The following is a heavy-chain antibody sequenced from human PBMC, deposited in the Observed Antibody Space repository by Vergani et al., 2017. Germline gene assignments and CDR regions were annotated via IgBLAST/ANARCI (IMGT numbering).Heavy chain of an antibody. Sequence: EVQLVESGGGLVKPGGSLRLSCAASGFTFSSYSMNWVRQAPGKGLEWVSSISSSSSYIYYADSVKGRFTISRDNAKKSLYLQMNRMRDEDTAVYYCARAGPRICVTGGSCYGRDAFDIWGQGTMVKVSS. V-gene: IGHV3-21*01. CDR2: ISSSSSYI. D-gene: IGHD2-15*01. J-gene: IGHJ3*02. CDR1: GFTFSSYS. CDR3: ARAGPRICVTGGSCYGRDAFDI.